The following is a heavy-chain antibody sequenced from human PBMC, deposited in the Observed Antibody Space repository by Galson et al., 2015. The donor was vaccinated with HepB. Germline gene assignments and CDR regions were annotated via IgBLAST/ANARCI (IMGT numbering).Heavy chain of an antibody. CDR1: GFTFSGSA. Sequence: SLRLSCAASGFTFSGSAIHWVRQASGKGLEWVGRIRSKTNNYATAYAASVNGRFTMSRDDSKNTAYLQMNSLKTEDTAVYYCTRHDMITFGGVIAYDYYYGMDVWGQGTTVTVSS. CDR2: IRSKTNNYAT. V-gene: IGHV3-73*01. D-gene: IGHD3-16*02. J-gene: IGHJ6*02. CDR3: TRHDMITFGGVIAYDYYYGMDV.